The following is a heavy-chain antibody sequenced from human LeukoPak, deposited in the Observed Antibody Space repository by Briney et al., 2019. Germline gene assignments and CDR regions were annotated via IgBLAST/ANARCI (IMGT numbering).Heavy chain of an antibody. CDR2: ISGSGGST. Sequence: GGSLRLSCAASGFTFSSYAMSWVRQAPGKGLEWVSAISGSGGSTYYADSVKGRFTISRDNSKNTLYLQMNSLRAEDTAVYYCARTMGGLTRLTLVRAVNDYWGQGTLVTVSS. CDR3: ARTMGGLTRLTLVRAVNDY. CDR1: GFTFSSYA. V-gene: IGHV3-23*01. D-gene: IGHD3-10*01. J-gene: IGHJ4*02.